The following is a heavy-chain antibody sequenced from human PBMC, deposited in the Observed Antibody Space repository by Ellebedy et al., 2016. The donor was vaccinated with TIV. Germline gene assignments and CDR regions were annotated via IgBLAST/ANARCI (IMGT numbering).Heavy chain of an antibody. CDR2: IWYDGSNK. CDR1: GFTFSSYG. D-gene: IGHD3-22*01. CDR3: ARGSGSGYYYSPLDY. V-gene: IGHV3-33*01. Sequence: GESLKISCAASGFTFSSYGMHWVRQAPGKGLEWGAVIWYDGSNKYYADSVKGRFTISRDNSKNTLYLQMNSLRAEDTAVYYCARGSGSGYYYSPLDYWGQGTLVTVSS. J-gene: IGHJ4*02.